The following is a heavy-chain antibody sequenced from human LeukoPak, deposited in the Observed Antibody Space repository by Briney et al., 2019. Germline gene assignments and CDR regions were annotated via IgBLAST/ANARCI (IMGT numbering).Heavy chain of an antibody. CDR2: VNGGGGRT. CDR1: GFTFSNYA. D-gene: IGHD6-13*01. Sequence: GGPLRLSCAASGFTFSNYAMSWVRQSPGKGLEWVSIVNGGGGRTYYADSVKGRFTISRDNSNNTLYLQMNSLRAEDTAVYYCAKDPLPGIAGDWGQGTLVTVSS. V-gene: IGHV3-23*01. CDR3: AKDPLPGIAGD. J-gene: IGHJ4*02.